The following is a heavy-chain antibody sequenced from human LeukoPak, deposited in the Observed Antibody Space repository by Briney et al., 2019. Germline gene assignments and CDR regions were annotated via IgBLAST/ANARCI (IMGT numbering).Heavy chain of an antibody. D-gene: IGHD6-13*01. CDR1: GYTFINNW. J-gene: IGHJ5*02. CDR2: INPTGTGT. V-gene: IGHV1-46*01. Sequence: GASVKVSCKASGYTFINNWMHWVRQAPGQGLEWIGLINPTGTGTLYAQKFQGRVTMTRDMSTSTDYMELSSLRSEDTAVYYCARDNQLTTILGSWYRDDNWFDPWGQGTLVTVSS. CDR3: ARDNQLTTILGSWYRDDNWFDP.